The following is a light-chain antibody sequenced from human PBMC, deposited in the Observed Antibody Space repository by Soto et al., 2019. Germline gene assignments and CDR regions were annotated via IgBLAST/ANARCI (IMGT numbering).Light chain of an antibody. Sequence: EKVMKNSLATLSVNPGERATLSCRASQSVSSNLAWYQQKPGQAPRLLIYGASTRATGIPARFSGSGSGTEFTLTFSSLQSEDFAVYYCLPYYNLISFAHGTRLEN. CDR3: LPYYNLIS. CDR1: QSVSSN. V-gene: IGKV3-15*01. CDR2: GAS. J-gene: IGKJ5*01.